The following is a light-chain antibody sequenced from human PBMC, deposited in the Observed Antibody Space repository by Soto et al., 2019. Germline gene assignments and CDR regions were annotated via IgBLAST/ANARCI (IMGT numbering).Light chain of an antibody. CDR1: QSVSSN. CDR2: GAS. CDR3: QQYNNWPYT. J-gene: IGKJ2*01. V-gene: IGKV3-15*01. Sequence: EIVMTQSQATMSVSPGDTATLSCRASQSVSSNLAWYQQKPGQAPKLLLYGASTKATVIPARFSGSGSGTEFTLTISSLQSEDFAVYYCQQYNNWPYTFGQGTKLQIK.